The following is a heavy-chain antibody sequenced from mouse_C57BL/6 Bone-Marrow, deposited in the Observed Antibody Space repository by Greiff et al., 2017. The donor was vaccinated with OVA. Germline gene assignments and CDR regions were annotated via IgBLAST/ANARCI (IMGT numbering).Heavy chain of an antibody. CDR3: ARSLSYAYYFDY. CDR2: IHPNSGST. V-gene: IGHV1-64*01. Sequence: VQLQQPGAELVKPGASVKLSCKASGYTFTSYWMHWVKQRPGQGLEWIGLIHPNSGSTNYNEKFKSKATLTVDKSSSTAYMQLSSLTSEDSAVYYCARSLSYAYYFDYWGQGTTLTVSS. D-gene: IGHD6-1*01. J-gene: IGHJ2*01. CDR1: GYTFTSYW.